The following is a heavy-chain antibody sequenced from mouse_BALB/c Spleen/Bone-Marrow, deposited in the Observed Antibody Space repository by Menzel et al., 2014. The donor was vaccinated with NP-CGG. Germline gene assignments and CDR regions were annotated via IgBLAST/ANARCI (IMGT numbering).Heavy chain of an antibody. D-gene: IGHD1-2*01. CDR2: INPDSNTI. V-gene: IGHV4-1*02. CDR3: ARLGYYGSFAY. J-gene: IGHJ3*01. Sequence: EVMLVESGGGLVQPGGSLKLSCAASGFDFSRYWMSWVRQAPGKGLEWIGEINPDSNTINYTPSPKDKFIISRDNAKNTLYLQMSKVRSEDTALYYCARLGYYGSFAYWGQGTLVTASA. CDR1: GFDFSRYW.